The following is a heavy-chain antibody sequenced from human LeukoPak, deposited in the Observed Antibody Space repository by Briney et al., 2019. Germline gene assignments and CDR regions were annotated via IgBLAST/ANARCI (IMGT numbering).Heavy chain of an antibody. D-gene: IGHD5-24*01. J-gene: IGHJ4*02. CDR3: ARDKVEGPTKFDY. V-gene: IGHV3-15*01. Sequence: PGGSLRLSCAASGFSFDDHTMNWVRQAPGKGLEWVGRIKSKTDGGTTDYAAPVKGRFTISRDDSKNTLYLQMNSLRAEDTAVYYCARDKVEGPTKFDYWGQGTLVTVSS. CDR2: IKSKTDGGTT. CDR1: GFSFDDHT.